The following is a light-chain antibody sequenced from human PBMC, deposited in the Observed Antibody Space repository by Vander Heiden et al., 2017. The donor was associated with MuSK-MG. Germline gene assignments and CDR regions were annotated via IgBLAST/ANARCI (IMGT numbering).Light chain of an antibody. V-gene: IGKV3-15*01. CDR1: QSVSRN. CDR3: QQNNNWLVST. Sequence: EIVMTQSPATLSLSPGERATLSCRASQSVSRNVAWYQQKPGQAASLLIFGATNRAAGIPPMFSGSGSGTEFTLTISSLESEDLAVYHGQQNNNWLVSTFGGGTKGDIK. J-gene: IGKJ4*01. CDR2: GAT.